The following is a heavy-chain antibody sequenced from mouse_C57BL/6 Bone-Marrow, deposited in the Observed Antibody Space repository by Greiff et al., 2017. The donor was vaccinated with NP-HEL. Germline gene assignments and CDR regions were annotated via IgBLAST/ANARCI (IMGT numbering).Heavy chain of an antibody. J-gene: IGHJ3*01. Sequence: QVQLQQPGAELVRPGTSVKLSCKASGYTFTSHWMHWVKQRPGQGLEWIGVIDPSDSYTNYNQKFKGKATLTVDTSSSTAYMQLSSLTSEDSAVYYCARQLRLRFAYWGQGTLVTVSA. V-gene: IGHV1-59*01. CDR1: GYTFTSHW. CDR2: IDPSDSYT. CDR3: ARQLRLRFAY. D-gene: IGHD3-2*02.